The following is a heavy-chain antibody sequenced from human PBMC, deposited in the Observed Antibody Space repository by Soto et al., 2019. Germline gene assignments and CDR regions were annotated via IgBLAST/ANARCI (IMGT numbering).Heavy chain of an antibody. D-gene: IGHD3-22*01. V-gene: IGHV1-46*01. Sequence: ASVKVSCKASGYTFTSYYMHWVRQAPGQGLEWMGIINPSGGSTSYAQKFQGRVTMTRDTSTSTVYMELSSLRSEDTAVYYCARDPADYYDSSGYYRPDYYYGMDVWGQGXTVTVYS. CDR3: ARDPADYYDSSGYYRPDYYYGMDV. J-gene: IGHJ6*02. CDR1: GYTFTSYY. CDR2: INPSGGST.